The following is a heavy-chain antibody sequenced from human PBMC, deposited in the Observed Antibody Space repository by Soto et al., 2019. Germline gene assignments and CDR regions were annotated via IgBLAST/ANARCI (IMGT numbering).Heavy chain of an antibody. J-gene: IGHJ4*02. Sequence: ASVKVSCKASGYSFTSYAMHWVRQAPGQRLEWMGWISAYNGNTNYAQKLQGRVTMTTDTSTSTAYMELRSLRSDDTAVYYCARDPDDYGGNPFDYWGQGSLVTVSS. D-gene: IGHD4-17*01. CDR2: ISAYNGNT. V-gene: IGHV1-18*01. CDR1: GYSFTSYA. CDR3: ARDPDDYGGNPFDY.